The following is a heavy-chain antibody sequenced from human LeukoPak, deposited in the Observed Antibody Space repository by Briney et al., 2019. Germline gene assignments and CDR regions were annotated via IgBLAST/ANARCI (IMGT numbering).Heavy chain of an antibody. CDR1: GGSISSSSYY. CDR2: IYYSGST. J-gene: IGHJ4*02. D-gene: IGHD3-10*01. CDR3: ARHAKWFGDPFFDY. Sequence: NSSETLSLTCTVSGGSISSSSYYWGWIRQPPGKGLEWIGSIYYSGSTYYNPSLKSRVTISVDTSKNQFSLKLSSVTAADTAVYYCARHAKWFGDPFFDYWGQGTLVTVSS. V-gene: IGHV4-39*01.